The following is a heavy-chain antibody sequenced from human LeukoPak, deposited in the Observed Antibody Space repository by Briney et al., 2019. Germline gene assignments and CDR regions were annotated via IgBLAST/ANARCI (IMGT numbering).Heavy chain of an antibody. D-gene: IGHD6-19*01. CDR1: GYTFTGYY. J-gene: IGHJ5*02. CDR3: ARDLDSSGWYRKGNWFDP. V-gene: IGHV1-2*02. CDR2: INPNSGGT. Sequence: ASVKVSCKASGYTFTGYYMHWVRQAPGQGLEWMGWINPNSGGTNYAQKFQGRVTMTRDTPISTAYMELSRLRSDDTAVYYCARDLDSSGWYRKGNWFDPWGQGTLVTVSS.